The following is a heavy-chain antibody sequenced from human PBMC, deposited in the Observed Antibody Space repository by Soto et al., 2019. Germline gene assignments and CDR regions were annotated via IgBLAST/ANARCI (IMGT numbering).Heavy chain of an antibody. CDR1: GGSISSYY. CDR2: IYYSGST. Sequence: SETLSLTCTVSGGSISSYYWSWIRQPPGKGLEWIGYIYYSGSTNYNPSLKSRVTISVDTSKNQFSLKLSSVTAADTAVYYCASLYYDFWSGYFDYWGQGTLVTVSS. D-gene: IGHD3-3*01. V-gene: IGHV4-59*01. J-gene: IGHJ4*02. CDR3: ASLYYDFWSGYFDY.